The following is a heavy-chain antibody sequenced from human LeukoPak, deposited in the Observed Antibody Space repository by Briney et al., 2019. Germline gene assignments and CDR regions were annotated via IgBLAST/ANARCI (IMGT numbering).Heavy chain of an antibody. D-gene: IGHD5-24*01. J-gene: IGHJ4*02. V-gene: IGHV3-21*01. CDR2: TSSGGAYI. CDR3: TRDRGWQQFDY. CDR1: GFTFSSYS. Sequence: GGSLRLSCGASGFTFSSYSMNWVRQAPGKGLEWVSSTSSGGAYIYYADSVKGRFTISRDNAKNSLYLHMNSLRDDDTAVYYCTRDRGWQQFDYWGQGTLVTVSS.